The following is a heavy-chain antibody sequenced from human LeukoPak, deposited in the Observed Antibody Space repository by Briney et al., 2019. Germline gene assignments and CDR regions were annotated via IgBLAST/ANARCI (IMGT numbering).Heavy chain of an antibody. V-gene: IGHV4-39*01. CDR2: IYYSGST. CDR3: ASLLSERITIFGVVTMQYYFDY. Sequence: SETLSLTCTVSGGSISSYYWSWIRQPPGKGLEWIGSIYYSGSTYYNPSLRSRVTISVDTSKNQFSLKLNSVTAADTAVYYCASLLSERITIFGVVTMQYYFDYWGQGTLVTVSS. CDR1: GGSISSYY. J-gene: IGHJ4*02. D-gene: IGHD3-3*01.